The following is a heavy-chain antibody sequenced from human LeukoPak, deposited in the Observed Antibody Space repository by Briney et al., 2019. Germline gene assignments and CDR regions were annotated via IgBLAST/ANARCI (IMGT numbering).Heavy chain of an antibody. V-gene: IGHV3-30-3*02. D-gene: IGHD2-21*01. Sequence: GGSLRLSCAASGFTFSSYAMHWVRQAPGKGLEWVAVISYDGSNKYYADSVKGRFTISRDNSKNTLYLQMNSLRAEDTAVYYCAKLARHNDDYWGQGTLVTVSS. J-gene: IGHJ4*02. CDR2: ISYDGSNK. CDR1: GFTFSSYA. CDR3: AKLARHNDDY.